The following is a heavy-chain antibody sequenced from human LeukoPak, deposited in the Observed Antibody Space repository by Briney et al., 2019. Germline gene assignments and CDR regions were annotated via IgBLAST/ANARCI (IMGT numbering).Heavy chain of an antibody. Sequence: PGGSLRLSCVVSGFTFNRYWMTWVRQAPGKGLEWVANIKQDGSEKNYVDSVKGRFTISRDNSKNKLYLQMNSLRAEDTAAYYCAKDKSGYYSSDYFEHWGQGTLVTVSS. V-gene: IGHV3-7*01. CDR3: AKDKSGYYSSDYFEH. CDR1: GFTFNRYW. J-gene: IGHJ4*02. D-gene: IGHD3-22*01. CDR2: IKQDGSEK.